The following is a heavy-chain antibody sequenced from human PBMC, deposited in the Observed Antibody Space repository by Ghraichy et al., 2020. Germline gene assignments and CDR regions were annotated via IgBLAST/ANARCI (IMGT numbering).Heavy chain of an antibody. V-gene: IGHV1-2*02. CDR1: GYTFTGYY. J-gene: IGHJ6*02. CDR2: INPNSGGT. CDR3: ARGGYQHTFESTYGMDV. D-gene: IGHD3-16*01. Sequence: ASVKVSCKASGYTFTGYYMHWVRQAPGQGLEWMGWINPNSGGTNYAQKFQGKVTMTRDTSISTAYMELSRLRSDDTAVYYCARGGYQHTFESTYGMDVWGQGTTVTVSS.